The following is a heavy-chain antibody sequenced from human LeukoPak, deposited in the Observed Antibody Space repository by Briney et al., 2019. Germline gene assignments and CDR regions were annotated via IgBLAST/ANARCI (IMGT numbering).Heavy chain of an antibody. CDR3: ASTIVGATRI. Sequence: GGSLRLSCAASGFTFSDCYMSWIRQAPGRGLEWISFISSGSSTIYYRDSVKGRFTLSRDNAKTSLYLQMNSLRAEDTAVYYCASTIVGATRIWGQGTMVTVSS. D-gene: IGHD1-26*01. CDR1: GFTFSDCY. V-gene: IGHV3-11*04. J-gene: IGHJ3*02. CDR2: ISSGSSTI.